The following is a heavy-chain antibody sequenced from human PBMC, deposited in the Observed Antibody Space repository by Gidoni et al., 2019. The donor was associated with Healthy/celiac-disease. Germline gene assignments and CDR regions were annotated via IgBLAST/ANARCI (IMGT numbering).Heavy chain of an antibody. Sequence: EVQLVESGGGLVKPGGSLRLSCAAPGFTFSSYSMNWVRQAPGKGLEWVSSISSSSSYIYYADSVKGRFTISRDNAKNSLYLQMNSLRAEDTAVYYCARGGITIFGVFSRPWGQGTLVTVSS. V-gene: IGHV3-21*01. CDR2: ISSSSSYI. D-gene: IGHD3-3*01. CDR3: ARGGITIFGVFSRP. J-gene: IGHJ4*02. CDR1: GFTFSSYS.